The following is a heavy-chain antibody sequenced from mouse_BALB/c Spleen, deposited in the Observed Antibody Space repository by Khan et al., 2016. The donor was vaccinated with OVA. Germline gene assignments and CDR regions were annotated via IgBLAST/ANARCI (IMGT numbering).Heavy chain of an antibody. J-gene: IGHJ4*01. CDR3: ARQPYYHYNIMDY. CDR1: GFSLTNYG. Sequence: QVQLKQSGPGLVAPSQTLSITCTISGFSLTNYGIHWVRQPPGKGLEWLVVIWSDGSTTYYSALKSRLTIIKENSKGQVFLKMNSLQTDDTAVYFCARQPYYHYNIMDYWGQGTSVTVSS. D-gene: IGHD2-10*01. V-gene: IGHV2-6-1*01. CDR2: IWSDGST.